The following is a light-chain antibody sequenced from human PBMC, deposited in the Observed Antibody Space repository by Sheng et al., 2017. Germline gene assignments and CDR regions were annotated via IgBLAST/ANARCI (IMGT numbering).Light chain of an antibody. CDR1: QSVSSN. CDR2: GAS. V-gene: IGKV3-15*01. J-gene: IGKJ4*01. CDR3: QQYYYTPLT. Sequence: EIVVTQSPATLSVSLGERVTLSCRASQSVSSNLAWYQQKPGQAPRLLIYGASTRATGIPARFSGSGSGTEFTLTISSLQSEDVAIYYCQQYYYTPLTFGGGTKVEIK.